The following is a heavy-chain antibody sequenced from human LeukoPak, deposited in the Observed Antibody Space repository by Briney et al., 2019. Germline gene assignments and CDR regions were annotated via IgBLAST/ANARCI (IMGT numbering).Heavy chain of an antibody. J-gene: IGHJ6*02. D-gene: IGHD5-18*01. CDR1: GGSISSYY. CDR2: IYYSGST. Sequence: SETLSLTCTVSGGSISSYYWSWIRQPPGKGLEWIGYIYYSGSTNYNPSLKSRVTISVDTSKNQFSLKLSSVTAADTAVYYCARRGRGYSYGLRYYYYGMDVWGQGTTVTVSS. CDR3: ARRGRGYSYGLRYYYYGMDV. V-gene: IGHV4-59*08.